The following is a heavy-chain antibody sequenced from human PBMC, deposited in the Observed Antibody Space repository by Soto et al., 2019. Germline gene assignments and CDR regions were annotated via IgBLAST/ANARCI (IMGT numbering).Heavy chain of an antibody. CDR1: GGTFNDYA. CDR2: IFPKFGTA. CDR3: ARSTWGTYRYPGDYYYGMDV. D-gene: IGHD3-16*02. J-gene: IGHJ6*02. V-gene: IGHV1-69*13. Sequence: SVKVSCKTSGGTFNDYAISWVRQAPGQGPEWMGGIFPKFGTANYAQNFQGRVMITADESTNTVYMELRSLRSEDTALYYCARSTWGTYRYPGDYYYGMDVWGQGTPVTVSS.